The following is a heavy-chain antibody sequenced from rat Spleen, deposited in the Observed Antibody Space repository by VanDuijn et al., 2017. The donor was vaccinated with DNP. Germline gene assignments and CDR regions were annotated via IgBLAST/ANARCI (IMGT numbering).Heavy chain of an antibody. D-gene: IGHD4-1*01. Sequence: EVQLVESGGGLVQPGRSLKLSCAASGFTFSDYNMAWVRQAPKKGLEWVATIINDGKRTYYSDSVKGRFTVSRENAKSTLYLQTDSLRSEDTATYYCAIDLSTGRAWGQGAMVTVSS. J-gene: IGHJ2*01. CDR1: GFTFSDYN. CDR3: AIDLSTGRA. V-gene: IGHV5S10*01. CDR2: IINDGKRT.